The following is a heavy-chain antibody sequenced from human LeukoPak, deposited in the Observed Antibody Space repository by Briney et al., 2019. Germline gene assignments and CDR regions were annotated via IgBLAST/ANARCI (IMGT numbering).Heavy chain of an antibody. CDR2: ISSSSGII. CDR1: GFTFSSCG. D-gene: IGHD6-19*01. CDR3: ARDGRGAVAGFDY. J-gene: IGHJ4*02. V-gene: IGHV3-48*04. Sequence: GGSLRLSCAASGFTFSSCGMHWVRQAPGKGLEWVSYISSSSGIISYADSVKGRFTISRDNAKNSLYLQMNSLKAEDMAVYYCARDGRGAVAGFDYWGQGTLVTVSS.